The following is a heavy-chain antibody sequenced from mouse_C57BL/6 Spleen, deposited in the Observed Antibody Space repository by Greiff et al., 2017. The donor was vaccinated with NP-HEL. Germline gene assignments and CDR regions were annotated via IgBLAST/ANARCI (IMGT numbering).Heavy chain of an antibody. V-gene: IGHV5-16*01. CDR3: ARWTYDYDGFDY. D-gene: IGHD2-4*01. CDR1: GFTFSDYY. J-gene: IGHJ2*01. CDR2: INYDGSST. Sequence: EVQLVESEGGLVQPGSSMKLSCTASGFTFSDYYMAWVRQVPEKGLEWVANINYDGSSTYYLDSLKSRFIISRDNAKNILYLQMSSLKSEDTATYYCARWTYDYDGFDYWGQGTTLTVSS.